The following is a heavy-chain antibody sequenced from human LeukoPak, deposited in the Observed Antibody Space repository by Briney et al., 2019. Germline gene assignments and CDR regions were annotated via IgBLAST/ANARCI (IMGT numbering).Heavy chain of an antibody. J-gene: IGHJ4*02. CDR2: INSDGRNT. CDR3: VKLSIIGVDY. V-gene: IGHV3-74*01. CDR1: GFTFSTYW. Sequence: PGGSLRLSCAASGFTFSTYWMHWVRQAPGKGLVWVSGINSDGRNTNYADSVKGRFTISRDNAKNTLYLQMNSLRAEDTAVYYCVKLSIIGVDYWGQGALSPSPQ. D-gene: IGHD2/OR15-2a*01.